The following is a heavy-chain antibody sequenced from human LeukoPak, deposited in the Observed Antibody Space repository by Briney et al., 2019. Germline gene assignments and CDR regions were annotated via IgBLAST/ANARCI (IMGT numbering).Heavy chain of an antibody. D-gene: IGHD6-19*01. CDR2: ISAYNGNT. CDR3: ARDTGWYSSGWFLDY. CDR1: GYTFTSYG. Sequence: ASVKVSCKASGYTFTSYGISWVRQAPGQGLEWMGWISAYNGNTNYAQKLQGRVIMTTDTSTSTAYMELRSLRSDDTAVYYCARDTGWYSSGWFLDYWGQGTLVTVSS. J-gene: IGHJ4*02. V-gene: IGHV1-18*01.